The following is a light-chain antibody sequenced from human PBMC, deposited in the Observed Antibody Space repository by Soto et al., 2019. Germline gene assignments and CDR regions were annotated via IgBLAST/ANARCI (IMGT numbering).Light chain of an antibody. Sequence: EVVLTQSPANLSLSPGATATLSCGASQSVSSSLAWYQQKPGQAPRLLIYDASSRATGIPARFSGSGSGTDFALTISSLEPEDFAVYYCHHRGNGITFGQGTRLEIK. CDR2: DAS. J-gene: IGKJ5*01. V-gene: IGKV3-11*01. CDR3: HHRGNGIT. CDR1: QSVSSS.